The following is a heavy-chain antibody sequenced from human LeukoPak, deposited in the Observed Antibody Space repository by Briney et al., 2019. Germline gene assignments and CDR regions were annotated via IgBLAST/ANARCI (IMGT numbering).Heavy chain of an antibody. J-gene: IGHJ4*02. CDR3: ARVYYYDSSGYQAPYYFDY. CDR1: GGSISSGGYS. D-gene: IGHD3-22*01. Sequence: TLSLTCAVSGGSISSGGYSWSWIRQPPGKGLEGIWYIYHSGSTYYNPSLKSQVTISGDRSKNQFSLKLSSVTAADTAVYYCARVYYYDSSGYQAPYYFDYWGQGTLVTVSS. CDR2: IYHSGST. V-gene: IGHV4-30-2*01.